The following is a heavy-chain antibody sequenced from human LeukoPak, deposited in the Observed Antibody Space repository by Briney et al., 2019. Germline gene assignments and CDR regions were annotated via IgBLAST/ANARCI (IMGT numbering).Heavy chain of an antibody. D-gene: IGHD2-2*01. V-gene: IGHV3-7*01. CDR2: IKQGGSEK. CDR3: AREQYCSSTSCYPLGTYYFDY. J-gene: IGHJ4*02. CDR1: GFTFSSYW. Sequence: GGSLRLSCAASGFTFSSYWMSWVRQAPGKGLEWVANIKQGGSEKYYVDSVKGRFTISRDNAKNSLYLQMNSLRAEDTAVYYCAREQYCSSTSCYPLGTYYFDYWGQGTLVTVSS.